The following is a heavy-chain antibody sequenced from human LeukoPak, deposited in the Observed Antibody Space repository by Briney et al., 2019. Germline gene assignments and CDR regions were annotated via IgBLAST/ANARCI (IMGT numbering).Heavy chain of an antibody. V-gene: IGHV3-23*01. J-gene: IGHJ4*02. D-gene: IGHD4-17*01. CDR2: ISGSGGST. Sequence: GGSLRLSCAASGFTVSSNYMSWVRQAPGKGLEWVSAISGSGGSTYYADSVKGRFTISRDNSKNTLYLQMNSLRAEDTAVYYCAKRPQGGDYDYWGQGTLVTVSS. CDR3: AKRPQGGDYDY. CDR1: GFTVSSNY.